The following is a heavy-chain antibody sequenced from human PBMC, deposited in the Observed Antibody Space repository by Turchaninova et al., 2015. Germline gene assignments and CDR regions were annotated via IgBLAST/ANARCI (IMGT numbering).Heavy chain of an antibody. CDR2: INWNSGSI. D-gene: IGHD1-1*01. J-gene: IGHJ5*01. Sequence: EVHLVESGGGRVELGRAMGTPWAGSGFIFDNYGMPWVRQAPGKGLEWVSGINWNSGSIHYADSVKGRFTISRDNAKNSLYLQMNSLRAEDMAFYYCARDNDRDDDGWFDSWGQGTLVTVSS. V-gene: IGHV3-9*03. CDR1: GFIFDNYG. CDR3: ARDNDRDDDGWFDS.